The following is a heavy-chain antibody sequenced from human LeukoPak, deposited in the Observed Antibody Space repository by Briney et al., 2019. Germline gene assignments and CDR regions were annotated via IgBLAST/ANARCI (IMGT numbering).Heavy chain of an antibody. Sequence: PGGSLRLSCAASGFTFSSYTLNWVRQAPGKGLGWDSSISSAGGYIYYADSVKGRFTISRDNAKNSLYLQMNSLRAVDTAVYYCAREIVSSNSFDNWGQGTLVTVSS. CDR2: ISSAGGYI. D-gene: IGHD2-2*01. V-gene: IGHV3-21*01. J-gene: IGHJ4*02. CDR1: GFTFSSYT. CDR3: AREIVSSNSFDN.